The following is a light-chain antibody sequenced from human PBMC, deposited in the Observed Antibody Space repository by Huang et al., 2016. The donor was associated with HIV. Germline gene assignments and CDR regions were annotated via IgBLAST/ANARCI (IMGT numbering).Light chain of an antibody. CDR2: YAS. Sequence: IVLTQSPATLSLSPGERATLSCRASQSVGSYLAWYQQKPGQAPRLLIYYASSRATGIPARFRGSGSGTDFTLTISSLGPEDFAVYYCQQRSHWPPLLTFGPGTKVDIK. J-gene: IGKJ3*01. V-gene: IGKV3-11*01. CDR1: QSVGSY. CDR3: QQRSHWPPLLT.